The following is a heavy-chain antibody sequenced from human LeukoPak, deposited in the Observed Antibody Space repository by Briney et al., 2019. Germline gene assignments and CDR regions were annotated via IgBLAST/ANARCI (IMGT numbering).Heavy chain of an antibody. D-gene: IGHD3-10*01. V-gene: IGHV3-23*01. CDR2: ISGSGGST. CDR3: AKDGSRSGSYPFYFDY. J-gene: IGHJ4*02. Sequence: PGGSLRLSCAASGFTFSSYAMSWVRQAPGKGLEWVSAISGSGGSTYYADSVKGRFTISRDNSKNTLYLQMNSLRAEDTAVYYCAKDGSRSGSYPFYFDYWGQGTLVTVSS. CDR1: GFTFSSYA.